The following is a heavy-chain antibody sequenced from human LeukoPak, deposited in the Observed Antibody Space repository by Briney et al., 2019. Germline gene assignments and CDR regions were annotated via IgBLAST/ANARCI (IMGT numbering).Heavy chain of an antibody. D-gene: IGHD4-17*01. CDR2: ISYDGSNK. CDR1: GFTFSSYG. Sequence: PGGSLRLSCAASGFTFSSYGMHWVRQAPGKGLEWVAVISYDGSNKYYADSVKGRFTISRDNSKNTLYLQMNSLRAEDTAVYYCAKTYGDYAPFGYWGQGTLVTVSS. V-gene: IGHV3-30*18. J-gene: IGHJ4*02. CDR3: AKTYGDYAPFGY.